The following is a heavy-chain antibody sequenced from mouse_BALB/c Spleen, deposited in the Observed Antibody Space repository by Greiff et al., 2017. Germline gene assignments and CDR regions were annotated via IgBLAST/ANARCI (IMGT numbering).Heavy chain of an antibody. D-gene: IGHD1-1*01. V-gene: IGHV2-6-5*01. J-gene: IGHJ4*01. CDR2: IWGGGST. Sequence: VKLMESGPGLVAPSQSLSITCTVSGFSLTDYGVSWIRQPPGKGLEWLGVIWGGGSTYYNSALKSRLSISKDNSKSQVFLKMNSLQTDDTAMYYCATYYYGSSDYAMDYWGQGTSVTVSS. CDR1: GFSLTDYG. CDR3: ATYYYGSSDYAMDY.